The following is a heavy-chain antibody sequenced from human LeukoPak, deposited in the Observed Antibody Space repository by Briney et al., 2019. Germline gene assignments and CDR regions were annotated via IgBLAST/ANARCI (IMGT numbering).Heavy chain of an antibody. Sequence: PGGSLRLSCAASGFTFSSYAMIWVRQAPGKGLEWVSSTGAGGGITYYADSVKGRFTISRDNSRNTLYLQMNSLRAEDTAVYYCAKGDYYDLDYWGQGTLVTVSS. CDR3: AKGDYYDLDY. J-gene: IGHJ4*02. D-gene: IGHD3-22*01. CDR2: TGAGGGIT. V-gene: IGHV3-23*01. CDR1: GFTFSSYA.